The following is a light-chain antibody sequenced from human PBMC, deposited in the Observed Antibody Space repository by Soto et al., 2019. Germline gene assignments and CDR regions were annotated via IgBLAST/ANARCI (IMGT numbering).Light chain of an antibody. Sequence: EIVLTQSPATLSVSPGERATLSCRTSQSIRSSVAWYQQKPGQAPRLLIYDASTRATDFPARFSASGSGTEFTLTISSLQSEDFAVYYCHQYENWPLTFGGGTKVEIK. J-gene: IGKJ4*01. CDR3: HQYENWPLT. V-gene: IGKV3-15*01. CDR2: DAS. CDR1: QSIRSS.